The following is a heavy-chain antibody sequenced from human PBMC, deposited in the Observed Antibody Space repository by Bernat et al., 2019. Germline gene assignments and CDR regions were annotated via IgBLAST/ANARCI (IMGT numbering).Heavy chain of an antibody. V-gene: IGHV4-59*13. CDR3: ASGNVVVYEMYH. J-gene: IGHJ4*02. CDR2: ISKSWST. Sequence: QVQLQESGPGLVKPSETLSLSCTVSGTSISDYYWSWIRQPPGKGLEWIGYISKSWSTNYNPSLKSRVTISLDTSKNQFSLELSSVTAADTAVYYCASGNVVVYEMYHWGQGILVTVSS. CDR1: GTSISDYY. D-gene: IGHD2-2*01.